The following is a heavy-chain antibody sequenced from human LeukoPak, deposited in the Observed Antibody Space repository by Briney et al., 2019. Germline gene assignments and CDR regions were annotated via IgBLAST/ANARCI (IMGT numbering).Heavy chain of an antibody. V-gene: IGHV5-51*01. CDR2: IYPADSDT. CDR1: GYNFSTYW. CDR3: ARPPGVGSPYYFDY. Sequence: GESLKISCKGSGYNFSTYWIVWVRQMPGKGLEWMGIIYPADSDTRYRPSFEGQVTISADKSISTAYLQWSSLKASDTAMYYCARPPGVGSPYYFDYWGQGTLVTVSS. J-gene: IGHJ4*02. D-gene: IGHD3-10*01.